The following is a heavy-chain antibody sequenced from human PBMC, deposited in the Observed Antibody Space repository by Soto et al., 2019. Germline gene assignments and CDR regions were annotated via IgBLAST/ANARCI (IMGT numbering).Heavy chain of an antibody. D-gene: IGHD2-15*01. J-gene: IGHJ5*02. V-gene: IGHV5-51*01. CDR1: GYSITSYW. Sequence: GESLKISCKGSGYSITSYWIGWVRQMPGKGLEWMGIIYPGDSDTRYSPSFQGQVTISADKSISTAYLQWSSLKASDTAMYYCARAGYCSGGSCYPGPHWFDPWGQGTLVTVSS. CDR2: IYPGDSDT. CDR3: ARAGYCSGGSCYPGPHWFDP.